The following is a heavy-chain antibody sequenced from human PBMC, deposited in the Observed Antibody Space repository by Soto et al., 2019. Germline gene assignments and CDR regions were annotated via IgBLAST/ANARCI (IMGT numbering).Heavy chain of an antibody. Sequence: QVQLVQSGAEVKKPGSSLKVSCKVFGETLNSNPIGWVRQAPGQGLEWVGGIVPLSDRTNYAQELQGRVTVTADGSTNTVYTELSNLKSDDTAVYYCARKSGRDCHSGGGCFSLDVWGQGSLITVSS. V-gene: IGHV1-69*01. CDR2: IVPLSDRT. CDR1: GETLNSNP. CDR3: ARKSGRDCHSGGGCFSLDV. J-gene: IGHJ4*02. D-gene: IGHD2-15*01.